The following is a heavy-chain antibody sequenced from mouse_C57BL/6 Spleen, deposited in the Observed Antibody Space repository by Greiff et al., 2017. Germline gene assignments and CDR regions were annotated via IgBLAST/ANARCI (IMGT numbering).Heavy chain of an antibody. Sequence: VQLQQSGAELVRPGASVKLSCTASGFNIKDDYMNWVKQRPEQGLEWIGWIDPENGDTESASKFQGKATITADTSSNTAYLQLSSLTSEDTAVYYCTFGSSFDYWGQGTTLTVSS. CDR3: TFGSSFDY. CDR1: GFNIKDDY. D-gene: IGHD1-1*01. J-gene: IGHJ2*01. CDR2: IDPENGDT. V-gene: IGHV14-4*01.